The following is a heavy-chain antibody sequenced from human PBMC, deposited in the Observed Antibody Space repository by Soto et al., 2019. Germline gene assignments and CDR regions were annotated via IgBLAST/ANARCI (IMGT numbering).Heavy chain of an antibody. V-gene: IGHV1-18*01. CDR2: ISANNGNT. CDR3: ARVQSGYDFAY. Sequence: QVQLVQSGAEVKKPGASVKVSCKASGYTFTSYGINWVRQAPGQGLEWMGWISANNGNTHYAQKLQGRVTMTTDTSTSTAYMELRSRRSDETAVYYCARVQSGYDFAYWGQGTLVTVSS. D-gene: IGHD5-12*01. CDR1: GYTFTSYG. J-gene: IGHJ4*02.